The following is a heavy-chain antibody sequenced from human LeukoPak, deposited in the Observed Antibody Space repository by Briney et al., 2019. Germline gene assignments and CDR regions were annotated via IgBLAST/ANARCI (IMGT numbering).Heavy chain of an antibody. CDR1: GFSVSDNY. V-gene: IGHV3-66*01. CDR3: VKETRGTTVYY. J-gene: IGHJ4*02. CDR2: IFGDRT. D-gene: IGHD4-17*01. Sequence: GGSLRLSCAVSGFSVSDNYMSWVRQTPGGGLEWVSVIFGDRTYYIDSVKGRFTISRDNSKNMLFLQMDSLRVEDTAVYYCVKETRGTTVYYWGQGTLVTVSS.